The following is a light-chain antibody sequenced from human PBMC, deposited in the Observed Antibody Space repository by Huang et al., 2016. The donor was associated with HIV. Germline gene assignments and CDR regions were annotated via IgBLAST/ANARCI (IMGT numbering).Light chain of an antibody. CDR2: KAS. CDR3: QQYNTYSYT. J-gene: IGKJ2*01. CDR1: QTISTW. Sequence: DIQMPQSPSTLCASVGDRVTITCRASQTISTWLAGYQQKPGRAPKLLIHKASTLESGVPSRCSGSGSGTEFTLTISRLQPDDYATYYCQQYNTYSYTFGQGTKLEIK. V-gene: IGKV1-5*03.